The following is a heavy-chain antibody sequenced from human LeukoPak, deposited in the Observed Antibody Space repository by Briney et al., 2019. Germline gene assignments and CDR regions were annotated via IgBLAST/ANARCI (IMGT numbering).Heavy chain of an antibody. CDR3: AKVFIRFNWSFDY. D-gene: IGHD3-9*01. CDR1: GFTFSSYG. V-gene: IGHV3-30*18. J-gene: IGHJ4*02. CDR2: ISYDGSNK. Sequence: GGSLRLSCAASGFTFSSYGMHWVRQAPGKGLEWVAVISYDGSNKYYADSVKGRFTISRDNSKNTLYLQMNSLRAEDTAVYYCAKVFIRFNWSFDYWGQGTLVTVSS.